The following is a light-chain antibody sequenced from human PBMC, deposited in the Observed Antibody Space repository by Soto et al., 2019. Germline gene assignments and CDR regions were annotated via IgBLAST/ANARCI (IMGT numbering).Light chain of an antibody. CDR2: KAS. V-gene: IGKV1-5*03. Sequence: DIQMTHSPSTLSASVGDRVTITCRASQSISSWFAWYQPKAGKAPKLLIYKASSLESGVPSWCSGGGSGTEFTLTISSLQPDDFATYYCQQYNSYSITFGQGTRLEIK. CDR3: QQYNSYSIT. CDR1: QSISSW. J-gene: IGKJ5*01.